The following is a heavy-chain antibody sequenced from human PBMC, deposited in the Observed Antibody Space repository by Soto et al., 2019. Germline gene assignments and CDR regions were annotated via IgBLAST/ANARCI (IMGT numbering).Heavy chain of an antibody. CDR1: GFTFSTYG. D-gene: IGHD1-26*01. V-gene: IGHV3-30*18. J-gene: IGHJ5*02. Sequence: QVQLVESGGGVVQPGRSLRLSCAASGFTFSTYGMHWVRQAPGKGLEWMAIISSDGGSQYYADSVKGRFTISRDNSKNSLYLQMDSLRIEDTAIYYCVKEMRPQWDYDHWGQGTLVTVSS. CDR3: VKEMRPQWDYDH. CDR2: ISSDGGSQ.